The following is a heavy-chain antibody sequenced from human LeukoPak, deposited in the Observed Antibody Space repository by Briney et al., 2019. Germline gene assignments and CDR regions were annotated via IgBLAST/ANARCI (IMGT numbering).Heavy chain of an antibody. D-gene: IGHD4-23*01. CDR2: MNPNSGNT. CDR3: ARGRGRFYTVVTVY. Sequence: ASVKVSCTASGYTFTSYDINWVRQATGQGLEWMGWMNPNSGNTGYAQKFQGRVTMTRNTSISTAYMELSSLRSEDTAVYYCARGRGRFYTVVTVYWGQGTLVTVSS. CDR1: GYTFTSYD. V-gene: IGHV1-8*01. J-gene: IGHJ4*02.